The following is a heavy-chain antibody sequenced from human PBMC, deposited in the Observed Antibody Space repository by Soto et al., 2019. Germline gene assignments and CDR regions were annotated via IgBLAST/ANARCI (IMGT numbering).Heavy chain of an antibody. J-gene: IGHJ4*02. V-gene: IGHV3-53*01. CDR1: GFTVGNNY. D-gene: IGHD3-10*01. Sequence: EVQLVESGGGLIQPGGSRKLSCEASGFTVGNNYMSWVRQAPGKGLEWVSLIYSTGTTKYADSVKGRFTVSRDNAKNTLYLQMNSLRAEDTAVYYCAKDGRGSGSHYNSFGYWGQGTLVTVSS. CDR3: AKDGRGSGSHYNSFGY. CDR2: IYSTGTT.